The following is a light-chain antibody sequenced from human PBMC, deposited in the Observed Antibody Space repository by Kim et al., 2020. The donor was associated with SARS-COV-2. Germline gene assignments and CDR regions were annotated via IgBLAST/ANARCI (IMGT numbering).Light chain of an antibody. CDR1: SSDIGGYNY. V-gene: IGLV2-14*03. Sequence: SITISCSGSSSDIGGYNYVSWYQQPPGTAPKLMIYDVTKRPSGVSDRFSGSKSANVASLTIFGLQAEDEADYYCSSYTTTSAVVFGGGTQLTVL. CDR2: DVT. CDR3: SSYTTTSAVV. J-gene: IGLJ2*01.